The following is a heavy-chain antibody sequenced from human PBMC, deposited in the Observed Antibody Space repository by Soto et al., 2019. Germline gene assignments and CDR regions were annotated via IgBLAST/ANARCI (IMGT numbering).Heavy chain of an antibody. CDR3: AKAMRSRRPYYYDSSGYYSSEGNY. V-gene: IGHV3-23*01. J-gene: IGHJ4*02. Sequence: GGSLRLSCAASGFTFSSYAMSWVRQAPGKGLEWVSAISGSGGSTYYADSVKGRFTISRDNSKNTLYLQMNSLRAEDTAVYYCAKAMRSRRPYYYDSSGYYSSEGNYWGQGTLVTVSS. D-gene: IGHD3-22*01. CDR2: ISGSGGST. CDR1: GFTFSSYA.